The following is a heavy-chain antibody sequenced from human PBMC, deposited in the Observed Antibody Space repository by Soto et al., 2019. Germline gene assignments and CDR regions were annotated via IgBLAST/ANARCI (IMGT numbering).Heavy chain of an antibody. J-gene: IGHJ5*02. CDR2: ITWNSETI. CDR3: TRDDQGIANRGTPILCS. CDR1: GFRFDDYA. D-gene: IGHD6-13*01. V-gene: IGHV3-9*01. Sequence: VQLVESGGRLVQPGTSLRLSCIASGFRFDDYAMHWVRQAPGKGLEWVSGITWNSETIDYAESVRGRFTISRDNAEKSLILQIDSLSPGETALYYCTRDDQGIANRGTPILCSWGQGTPVTVPS.